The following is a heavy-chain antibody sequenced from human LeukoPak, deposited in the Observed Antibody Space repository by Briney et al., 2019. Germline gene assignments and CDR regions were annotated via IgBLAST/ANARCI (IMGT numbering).Heavy chain of an antibody. CDR1: GFTFSSYA. CDR2: ISASGGST. Sequence: GGSLRLSCAASGFTFSSYAMSWVRQAPGKGLEWVSVISASGGSTYYADSVKGRFTISRGNSKNTLYLQMNSLRAEDTAVYYCAKSGSAGGSSSRFDYWGQGTLVTVSS. V-gene: IGHV3-23*01. D-gene: IGHD6-6*01. CDR3: AKSGSAGGSSSRFDY. J-gene: IGHJ4*02.